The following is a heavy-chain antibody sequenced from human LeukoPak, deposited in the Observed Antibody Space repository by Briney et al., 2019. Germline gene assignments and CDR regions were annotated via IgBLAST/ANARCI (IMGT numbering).Heavy chain of an antibody. CDR3: ARDSSLGGVRDY. V-gene: IGHV3-48*03. CDR2: ISSSGSTI. CDR1: GFTFSRYE. D-gene: IGHD3-16*01. J-gene: IGHJ4*02. Sequence: GGPLRLSCAASGFTFSRYEMNWVRQAPGKGLEWVSYISSSGSTIYYADSVKGRFTISRDNAKNSLYLQMNSLRAEDTAVYYCARDSSLGGVRDYWGQGTLVTVSS.